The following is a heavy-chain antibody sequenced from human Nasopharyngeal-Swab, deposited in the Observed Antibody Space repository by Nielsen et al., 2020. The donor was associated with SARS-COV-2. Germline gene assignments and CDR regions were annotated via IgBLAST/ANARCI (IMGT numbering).Heavy chain of an antibody. J-gene: IGHJ6*02. CDR1: GFTFSSYA. D-gene: IGHD6-19*01. CDR3: ARGLKYSSGWYSYYYYGMDV. Sequence: GGSLRLSCAASGFTFSSYAMHWVRQAPGKGLEWVAVISYDGSNKYYADSVKGRFTISRDNSKNTLHLQMNSLRAEDTAVYYCARGLKYSSGWYSYYYYGMDVWGQGTTVTVSS. V-gene: IGHV3-30-3*01. CDR2: ISYDGSNK.